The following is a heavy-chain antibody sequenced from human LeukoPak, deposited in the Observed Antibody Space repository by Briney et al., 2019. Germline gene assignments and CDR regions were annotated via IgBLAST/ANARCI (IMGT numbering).Heavy chain of an antibody. Sequence: ASVKVSCKASGYTFTSYGISWVRQAPGQGLEWMGWISGYNGNTAYAQKLQGRATMTTDTSTSTAYMELRSLRSDDTAVYYCARSESIAAAGSGWFDPWGQGTLVTVSS. V-gene: IGHV1-18*01. CDR3: ARSESIAAAGSGWFDP. J-gene: IGHJ5*02. CDR1: GYTFTSYG. CDR2: ISGYNGNT. D-gene: IGHD6-13*01.